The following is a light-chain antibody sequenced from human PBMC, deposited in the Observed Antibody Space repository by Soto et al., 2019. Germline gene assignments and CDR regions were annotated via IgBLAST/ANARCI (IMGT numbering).Light chain of an antibody. V-gene: IGKV3-11*01. J-gene: IGKJ3*01. Sequence: EIVLTQSPATLSLSPGERATLSCRASQSVSSYLAWYQQKPGQAPRLLIYDASNRATGIPARFSGSGSGTDFTLTISSLEPEDFEFYYCNQRSNWPGFTFGLGPKWISN. CDR2: DAS. CDR1: QSVSSY. CDR3: NQRSNWPGFT.